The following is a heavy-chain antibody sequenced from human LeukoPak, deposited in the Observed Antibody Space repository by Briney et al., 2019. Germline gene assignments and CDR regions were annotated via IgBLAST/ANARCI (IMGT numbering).Heavy chain of an antibody. J-gene: IGHJ3*02. Sequence: SETLSLTCTVSGGSISSYYWSWMRQPPGKGLEWIGYNDYSGGTSYNPSLKSRVNISVDTSKNQFSLKLSSVTAADTAVYYCVREDCSGGSCYTKYTNHAFDIWGQGTMVTVSS. D-gene: IGHD2-15*01. CDR1: GGSISSYY. V-gene: IGHV4-59*01. CDR2: NDYSGGT. CDR3: VREDCSGGSCYTKYTNHAFDI.